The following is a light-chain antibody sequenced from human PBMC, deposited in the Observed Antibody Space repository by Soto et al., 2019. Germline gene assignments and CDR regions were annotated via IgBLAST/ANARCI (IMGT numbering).Light chain of an antibody. CDR3: QPYNSYWT. CDR2: TAS. V-gene: IGKV1-5*03. CDR1: QSISSW. J-gene: IGKJ1*01. Sequence: DIQMTQSPSTLSASVGDRVTITCRASQSISSWLAWYQQKPGKAPKLLIYTASSLESGVPSRFRGSGSGTEFTLTISRLQPDDFATYYCQPYNSYWTFGQGTKVEIK.